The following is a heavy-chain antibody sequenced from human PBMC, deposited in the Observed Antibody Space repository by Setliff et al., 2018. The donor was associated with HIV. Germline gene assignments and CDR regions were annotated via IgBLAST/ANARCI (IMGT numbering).Heavy chain of an antibody. V-gene: IGHV3-23*01. J-gene: IGHJ4*02. CDR1: GFTFSSYW. CDR2: LAGDYGRV. Sequence: PGGSLRLSCAGSGFTFSSYWMSWVRQAPGRGLEWLSCLAGDYGRVDYANSVKGRFTISRDLSKNTLYLQMTTLRADDTAIYYCARDDAVGGGYLDYWGQGTLVTVSS. D-gene: IGHD6-19*01. CDR3: ARDDAVGGGYLDY.